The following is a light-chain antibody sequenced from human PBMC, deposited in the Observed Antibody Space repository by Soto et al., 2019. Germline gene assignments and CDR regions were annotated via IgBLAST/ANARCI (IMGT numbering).Light chain of an antibody. CDR3: QQYETYFRYT. CDR2: DGY. CDR1: QTINSK. Sequence: DIQMTQSPSTLSASVGDRVTITCRASQTINSKLAWYQKKPGQAPKLLIFDGYNLESGVPSRFSGSGSGTEFTLSIGSLQPDDFAPYYCQQYETYFRYTFGQGTKLDIK. V-gene: IGKV1-5*01. J-gene: IGKJ2*01.